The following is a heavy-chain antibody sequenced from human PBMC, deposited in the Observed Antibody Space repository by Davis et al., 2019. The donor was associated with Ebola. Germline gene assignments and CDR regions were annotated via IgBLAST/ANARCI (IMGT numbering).Heavy chain of an antibody. CDR1: GFTFDDYA. CDR2: ISWNSGSI. V-gene: IGHV3-9*01. Sequence: GGSLRLSCAASGFTFDDYAMHWVRQAPGKGLEWVSGISWNSGSIGYADSVKGRFTISRDNAKNSLYLQMNSLRAEDTAVYYCARDRIEYYEFWSGSGYYYGMDVWGQGTTVTVSS. D-gene: IGHD3-3*01. J-gene: IGHJ6*02. CDR3: ARDRIEYYEFWSGSGYYYGMDV.